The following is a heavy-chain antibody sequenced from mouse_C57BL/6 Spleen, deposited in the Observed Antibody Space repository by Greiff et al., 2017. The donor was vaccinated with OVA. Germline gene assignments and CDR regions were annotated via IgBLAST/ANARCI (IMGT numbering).Heavy chain of an antibody. CDR3: ARRMVTTGGYAMDY. Sequence: QVQLQQPGAELVRPGTSVKLSCKASGYTFTSYWMHWVKQRPGQGLEWIGVIDPSDSYTNYNQKFKGKATLTVDTSSSTAYMQLSSLTSEDSAVYYCARRMVTTGGYAMDYWGQGTSVTVSS. J-gene: IGHJ4*01. D-gene: IGHD2-2*01. CDR1: GYTFTSYW. CDR2: IDPSDSYT. V-gene: IGHV1-59*01.